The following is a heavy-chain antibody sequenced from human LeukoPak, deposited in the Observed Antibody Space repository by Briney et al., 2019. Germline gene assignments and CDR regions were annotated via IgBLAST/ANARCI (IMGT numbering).Heavy chain of an antibody. Sequence: GASVKVSCKASGGTFSSYAISWVRQAPGQGLEWMGRIIPILGIANYAQKFQGRVTITADKSTSTAYMELSSLRSEDTAVYYCARQPLTTGYSSYGMDVWGQGTTVTVSS. CDR3: ARQPLTTGYSSYGMDV. CDR1: GGTFSSYA. D-gene: IGHD6-13*01. V-gene: IGHV1-69*04. CDR2: IIPILGIA. J-gene: IGHJ6*02.